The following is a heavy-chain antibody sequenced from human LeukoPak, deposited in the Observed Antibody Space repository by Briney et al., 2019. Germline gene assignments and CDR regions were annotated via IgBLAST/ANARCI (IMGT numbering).Heavy chain of an antibody. J-gene: IGHJ4*02. CDR3: VKNEPDSSGHYLIDY. D-gene: IGHD3-22*01. CDR2: IYIGGGA. V-gene: IGHV4-4*07. CDR1: GASINIYY. Sequence: SETLPLTCTVSGASINIYYWGWIRQPAGKGLEWIGRIYIGGGAYYNPSLKSRVSMSVDTSKNQFSLKLTSVTAADTAVYYCVKNEPDSSGHYLIDYWGQGTLVTVSS.